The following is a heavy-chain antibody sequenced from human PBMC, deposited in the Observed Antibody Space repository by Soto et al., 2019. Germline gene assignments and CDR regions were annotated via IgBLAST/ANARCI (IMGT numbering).Heavy chain of an antibody. Sequence: QLQLQESGPGLVKPSETLSLTCTVSGDSISNSIYYWGWIRQTPGEGLEWIGISNYLEDTYYNPSLKSRVTISVDTSKNRFSLKLSSVTAADTAVYYCARHRTVPRSSVSDYWGQGTLVTVSS. CDR2: SNYLEDT. CDR3: ARHRTVPRSSVSDY. D-gene: IGHD6-13*01. CDR1: GDSISNSIYY. J-gene: IGHJ4*02. V-gene: IGHV4-39*01.